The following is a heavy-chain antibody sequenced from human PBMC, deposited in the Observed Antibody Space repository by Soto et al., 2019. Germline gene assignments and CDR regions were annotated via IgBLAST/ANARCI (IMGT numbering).Heavy chain of an antibody. CDR2: IWYDGSNK. J-gene: IGHJ6*02. CDR1: GFTFSSYG. Sequence: QVQLVESGGGVVQPGRSLRLSCAASGFTFSSYGMHWVRQAPGKGLEWVAVIWYDGSNKYYADSVKGRFTISRDNSKNTLYLQLNSLRAEDTAVYYCARDLIPRRQYYYDIGSLYYYYGMDVWGQGTTVTVSS. CDR3: ARDLIPRRQYYYDIGSLYYYYGMDV. D-gene: IGHD3-22*01. V-gene: IGHV3-33*01.